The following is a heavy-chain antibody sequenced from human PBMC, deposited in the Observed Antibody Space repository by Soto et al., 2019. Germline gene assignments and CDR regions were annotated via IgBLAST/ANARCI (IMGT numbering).Heavy chain of an antibody. J-gene: IGHJ4*02. CDR3: AKGDKIFGVVIPHLGY. V-gene: IGHV3-23*01. D-gene: IGHD3-3*01. CDR1: GFTFSSYA. Sequence: GGSLRLSCAASGFTFSSYAMSWVRQAPGKGLEWVSGISDRGDSTYYADSVKGRFTISRDNSKNTLFLQMNSLRAEDTAVYYCAKGDKIFGVVIPHLGYWGQGTLVTVSS. CDR2: ISDRGDST.